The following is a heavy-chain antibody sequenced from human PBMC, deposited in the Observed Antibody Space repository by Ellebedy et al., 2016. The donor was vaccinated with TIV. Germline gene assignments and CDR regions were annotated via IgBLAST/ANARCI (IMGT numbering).Heavy chain of an antibody. CDR1: GFTFNNYG. CDR3: ARANTAMVRRNHMDV. J-gene: IGHJ6*02. V-gene: IGHV3-33*01. D-gene: IGHD5-18*01. CDR2: VWSDGSNK. Sequence: PGGSLRLSCAASGFTFNNYGMHWVRQAPGKGLEWVAVVWSDGSNKYSADSVKGRFTISRDNSKGTLYLQMDSLRAKYTAVYYCARANTAMVRRNHMDVWGQGTTVTVSS.